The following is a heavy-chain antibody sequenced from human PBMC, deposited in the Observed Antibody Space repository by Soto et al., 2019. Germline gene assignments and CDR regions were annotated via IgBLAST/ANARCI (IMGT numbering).Heavy chain of an antibody. V-gene: IGHV3-73*02. CDR1: GFTFSGSS. CDR3: TRYVQTDSWGV. Sequence: EVQLVESGGGLVQPGGSLRLSCAASGFTFSGSSIHWVHQAPGKGLEWVGRIKNNANNYATAYVASVTGRFTLSRDDSKNTAYLQMDSLKTADTAVYYCTRYVQTDSWGVWGQGTTVTVSS. D-gene: IGHD6-13*01. J-gene: IGHJ6*02. CDR2: IKNNANNYAT.